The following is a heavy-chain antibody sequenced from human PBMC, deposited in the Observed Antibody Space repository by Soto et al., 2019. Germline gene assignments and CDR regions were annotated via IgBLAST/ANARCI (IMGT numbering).Heavy chain of an antibody. D-gene: IGHD6-19*01. J-gene: IGHJ4*02. CDR2: ISSSSSTI. CDR3: ARAGPDAASGWLAFDY. CDR1: GFTVSPYS. V-gene: IGHV3-48*01. Sequence: PGFALSLSCAASGFTVSPYSMNWVPLATGKGLEWVSYISSSSSTIYYADSVKGRFTSSRYNAKNSLYLQMNSLRAEDTAVYYCARAGPDAASGWLAFDYWRQ.